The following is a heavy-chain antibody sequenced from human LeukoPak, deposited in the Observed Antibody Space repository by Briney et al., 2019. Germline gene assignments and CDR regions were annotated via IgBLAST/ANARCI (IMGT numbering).Heavy chain of an antibody. V-gene: IGHV1-2*06. CDR1: GYTFSGYS. CDR2: INPNSGGT. CDR3: ARDLDLGTTSY. Sequence: GASVTVSCKASGYTFSGYSMHWVRQASGQGLEWMGRINPNSGGTNYAQKFQGRVTMTRDTSINTAYMELSGLTSDDTAVYYCARDLDLGTTSYWGQGTLVTVSS. D-gene: IGHD1-7*01. J-gene: IGHJ4*02.